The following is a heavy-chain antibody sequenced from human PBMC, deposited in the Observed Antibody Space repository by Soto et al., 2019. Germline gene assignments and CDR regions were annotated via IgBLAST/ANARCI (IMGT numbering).Heavy chain of an antibody. Sequence: PGWSLRLSCAASGFSFGSYALSLVRQAPGKGLEWVSTISGSDGKTFYADSVKGRFSISRDTSQNTLYLQMNSLRADDTAIYYCARCGYLDYWGEGTRVTVSS. V-gene: IGHV3-23*01. CDR2: ISGSDGKT. J-gene: IGHJ4*02. D-gene: IGHD2-21*01. CDR1: GFSFGSYA. CDR3: ARCGYLDY.